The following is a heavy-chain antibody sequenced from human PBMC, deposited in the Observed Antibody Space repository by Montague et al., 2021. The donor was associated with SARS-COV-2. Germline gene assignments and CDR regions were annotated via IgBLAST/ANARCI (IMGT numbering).Heavy chain of an antibody. CDR1: GDSINSDTAF. CDR3: ARHDHTDFGNPHWFDP. CDR2: MVYSGRS. D-gene: IGHD5-18*01. V-gene: IGHV4-39*01. J-gene: IGHJ5*02. Sequence: SETLSLTCTVSGDSINSDTAFWGWVRQSPGKGLEWIGSMVYSGRSFYNGALRSRLTISVDTSKNQFSLELRAVTAADTGLYYCARHDHTDFGNPHWFDPWGQGTLVTVSS.